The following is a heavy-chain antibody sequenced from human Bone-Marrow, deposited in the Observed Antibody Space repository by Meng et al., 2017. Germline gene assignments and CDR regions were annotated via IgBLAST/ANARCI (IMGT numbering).Heavy chain of an antibody. CDR2: IYHSGST. J-gene: IGHJ2*01. Sequence: QWQLQQWGAGLLKPSGTLSLTCAVYGGSFSSSNGWSWVRQPPGKGLEWIGEIYHSGSTNYNPSLKSRVTISVDKSKNQFSLKLSSVTAADTAVYYCARVRVEYWYFDLWGRGTLVTVSS. CDR3: ARVRVEYWYFDL. V-gene: IGHV4-4*02. CDR1: GGSFSSSNG.